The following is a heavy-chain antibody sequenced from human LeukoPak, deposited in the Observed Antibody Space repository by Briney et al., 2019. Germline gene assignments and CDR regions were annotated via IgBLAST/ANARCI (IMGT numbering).Heavy chain of an antibody. V-gene: IGHV1-18*01. J-gene: IGHJ4*02. D-gene: IGHD1-26*01. Sequence: GESLKVSCKASGYTFTSYGISWVRQAPGQGLEWMGWISAYNGNTNYAQKLQGRVTMTTDTSTSTAYMELRSLRSDDTAVYYCARDIVGATPTDYWGQGTLVTVSS. CDR1: GYTFTSYG. CDR3: ARDIVGATPTDY. CDR2: ISAYNGNT.